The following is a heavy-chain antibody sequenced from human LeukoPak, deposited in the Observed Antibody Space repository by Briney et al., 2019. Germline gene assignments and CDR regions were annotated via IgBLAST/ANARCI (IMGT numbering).Heavy chain of an antibody. CDR3: AKLLDPIGDY. V-gene: IGHV3-23*01. CDR1: GFTFSGYA. CDR2: ISGSGGST. D-gene: IGHD3-10*01. J-gene: IGHJ4*02. Sequence: GGSLGLSCAASGFTFSGYAMSWVRQAPGKGLEWVSAISGSGGSTYYADSVKGRFTISRDNSKNTLYLQMNSLRAEDTAVYYCAKLLDPIGDYWGQGTLVTVSS.